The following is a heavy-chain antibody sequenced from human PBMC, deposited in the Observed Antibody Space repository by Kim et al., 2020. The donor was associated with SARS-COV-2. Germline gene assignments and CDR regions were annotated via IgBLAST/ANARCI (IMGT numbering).Heavy chain of an antibody. J-gene: IGHJ4*02. CDR3: ASDPESTFFGVVMGFDY. Sequence: GGSLRLSCAASGFTFSSYAMSWVRQAPGKGLEWVSAISGSGGSTYYADSVKGRFTISRDNSKNTLYLQMNSLRAEDTAVYYCASDPESTFFGVVMGFDYWGQGTLVTVSS. D-gene: IGHD3-3*01. V-gene: IGHV3-23*01. CDR1: GFTFSSYA. CDR2: ISGSGGST.